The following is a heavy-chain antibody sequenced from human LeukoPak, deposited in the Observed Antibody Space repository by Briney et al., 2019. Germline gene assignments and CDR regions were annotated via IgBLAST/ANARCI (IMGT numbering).Heavy chain of an antibody. CDR1: GFTFSDYY. CDR2: ISGSGGST. V-gene: IGHV3-23*01. CDR3: AKGADYDFWSGFDY. Sequence: GGSLRLSCAASGFTFSDYYMSWIRQAPGKGLEWVSAISGSGGSTYYADSVKGRFTISRDNSKNTLYLQMNSLRAEDTAVYYCAKGADYDFWSGFDYWGQGTLVTVSS. J-gene: IGHJ4*02. D-gene: IGHD3-3*01.